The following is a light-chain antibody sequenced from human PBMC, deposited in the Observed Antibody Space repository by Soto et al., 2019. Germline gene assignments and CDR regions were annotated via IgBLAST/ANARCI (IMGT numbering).Light chain of an antibody. Sequence: TQSPSSLSASVGDRVTITCRASQDIENDLDWYQQRPGKAPELLIYAASTLQPGVPSRFSGRGSGTDFTLTISRLQPEDFATYYCLQDYNYPWTFGQGTRVEI. J-gene: IGKJ1*01. V-gene: IGKV1-6*01. CDR3: LQDYNYPWT. CDR1: QDIEND. CDR2: AAS.